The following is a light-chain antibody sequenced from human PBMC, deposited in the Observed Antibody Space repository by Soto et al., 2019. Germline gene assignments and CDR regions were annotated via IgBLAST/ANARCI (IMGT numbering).Light chain of an antibody. CDR2: DVS. Sequence: QSALTQPRSVSGSPGQSVTISCTGTSSDVGGYNYVSWYQQHPGKAPNLMIYDVSKRPSGVPDRFSGSKSGNTASLTISGLQAEDEADYYCCSYAGSYTHVVFGGGTQLTVL. J-gene: IGLJ2*01. V-gene: IGLV2-11*01. CDR1: SSDVGGYNY. CDR3: CSYAGSYTHVV.